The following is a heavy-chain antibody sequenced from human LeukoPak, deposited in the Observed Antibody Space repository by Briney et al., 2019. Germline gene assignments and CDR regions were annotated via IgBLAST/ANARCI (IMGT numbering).Heavy chain of an antibody. D-gene: IGHD1-26*01. V-gene: IGHV4-4*02. CDR1: GGSISSSNW. CDR2: IYYSGST. CDR3: AKSGGYGLIDY. Sequence: SGTLSLTCAVSGGSISSSNWWSWVRPPPGKGLEWIGNIYYSGSTYYNASLQSRVTTSIDTSKNQFSLRLSSVTAADTAMYFCAKSGGYGLIDYWGQGTLVTVSS. J-gene: IGHJ4*02.